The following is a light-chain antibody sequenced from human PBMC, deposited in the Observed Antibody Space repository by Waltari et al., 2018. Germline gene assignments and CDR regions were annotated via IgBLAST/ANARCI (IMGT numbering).Light chain of an antibody. CDR2: GAS. CDR3: QQVKSFPLT. CDR1: QDISTS. J-gene: IGKJ4*01. Sequence: DIQLTQSPSFLSASVGDRVTITCRASQDISTSLTWYRQDPGKAPDLLIYGASNLQGGVPSRLSGSGSGTEFTLTISSLQPEDFATYSCQQVKSFPLTFGGGTKVEIK. V-gene: IGKV1-9*01.